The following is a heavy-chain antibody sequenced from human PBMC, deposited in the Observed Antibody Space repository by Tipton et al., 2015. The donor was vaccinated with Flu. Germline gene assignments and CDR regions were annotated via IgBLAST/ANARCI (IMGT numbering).Heavy chain of an antibody. CDR3: ARGVYGGTWAYLDL. CDR2: IYYSGST. V-gene: IGHV4-31*03. D-gene: IGHD4-23*01. CDR1: GDSLSCGDYY. J-gene: IGHJ4*02. Sequence: TLSLTCTVSGDSLSCGDYYWTWVRQHPGKGLEWIGHIYYSGSTYYNPSLKTRLAISVDTSKNQISLNLSSVTAADTAVYYCARGVYGGTWAYLDLWGQGTLVTVSS.